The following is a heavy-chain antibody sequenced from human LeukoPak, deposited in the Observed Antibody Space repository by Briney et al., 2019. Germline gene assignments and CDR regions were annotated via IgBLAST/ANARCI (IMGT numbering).Heavy chain of an antibody. D-gene: IGHD6-13*01. Sequence: SETLSLTCTVSGGSISSYYWSWIRQPPGKGLEWVGCIYYSGSTNYNPSLKSRVTISVDTSKNQFSLKLSSVTAADTAVYYCARQHSSSWYRGYFDYWGQGTLVTVSS. CDR2: IYYSGST. CDR1: GGSISSYY. J-gene: IGHJ4*02. V-gene: IGHV4-59*08. CDR3: ARQHSSSWYRGYFDY.